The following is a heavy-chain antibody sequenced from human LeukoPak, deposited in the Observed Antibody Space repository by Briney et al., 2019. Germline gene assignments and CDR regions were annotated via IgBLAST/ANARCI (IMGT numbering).Heavy chain of an antibody. CDR1: GFTFSSYE. V-gene: IGHV3-48*03. CDR2: ISSSGDTI. J-gene: IGHJ4*02. D-gene: IGHD5-18*01. CDR3: ARGDGGYSYGLPDY. Sequence: GGSLRLSRADSGFTFSSYEMNWVRQAPGKGLEWVSYISSSGDTIYYADSVKGRFTISRDNAKNSLYLQMNGLGAEDTAVYYCARGDGGYSYGLPDYWGQGTLVTVSS.